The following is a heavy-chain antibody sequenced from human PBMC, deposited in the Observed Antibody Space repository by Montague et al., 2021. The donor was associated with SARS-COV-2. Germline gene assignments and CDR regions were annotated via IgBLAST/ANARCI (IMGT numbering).Heavy chain of an antibody. Sequence: SLRLSCAASGFTFRSYWMHWVRQVPGRGLVWVSRIRPDGTSTHYAASVKGRFIISRDNAKNTLSLEMTNLRVDDTAIYFCDRPLWFGDSDYYFESWGQGTLVSVSS. CDR2: IRPDGTST. D-gene: IGHD3-10*01. V-gene: IGHV3-74*01. CDR3: DRPLWFGDSDYYFES. J-gene: IGHJ4*02. CDR1: GFTFRSYW.